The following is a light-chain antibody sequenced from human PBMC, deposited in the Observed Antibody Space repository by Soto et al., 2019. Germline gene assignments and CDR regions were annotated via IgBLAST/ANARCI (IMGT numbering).Light chain of an antibody. CDR1: QSISSY. CDR2: AAS. J-gene: IGKJ1*01. V-gene: IGKV1-39*01. Sequence: DIQMTQSPSSLSASVGDRVTITCRASQSISSYLNWYQQKPGKAPKLLIYAASSLQGGVPSRFSGCGSGTDFTLTISSLQPEDFATYYCQQSYSTPWTFGQGTKVEIK. CDR3: QQSYSTPWT.